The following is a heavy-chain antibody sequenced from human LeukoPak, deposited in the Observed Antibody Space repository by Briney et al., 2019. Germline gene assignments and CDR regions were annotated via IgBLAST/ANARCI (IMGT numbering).Heavy chain of an antibody. J-gene: IGHJ4*02. CDR1: GFTFSSYA. CDR3: AKDFTDTAMAGFDY. D-gene: IGHD5-18*01. V-gene: IGHV3-23*01. Sequence: GGSLRLSCAASGFTFSSYAMSWVRQAPGKGLEWVSAISGSGGSTYYADSVKGRFTISRDNSQNTLYLQMNNLRAEDTAVYYCAKDFTDTAMAGFDYWGQGTLVTVSS. CDR2: ISGSGGST.